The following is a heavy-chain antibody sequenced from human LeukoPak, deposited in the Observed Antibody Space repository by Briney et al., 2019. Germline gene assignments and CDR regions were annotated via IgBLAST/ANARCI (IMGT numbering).Heavy chain of an antibody. J-gene: IGHJ4*02. CDR1: GYTFTRYY. V-gene: IGHV1-2*02. CDR3: ARDQGKVTGTPFDY. CDR2: INPNIGVT. Sequence: ASVEGSRKASGYTFTRYYIHWGGQAPGQRLEWIGWINPNIGVTNFAQKFQGRVTMTRDTSISTAYMELSRLRSDDTAVYYCARDQGKVTGTPFDYWGQGTLVTVSS. D-gene: IGHD1-20*01.